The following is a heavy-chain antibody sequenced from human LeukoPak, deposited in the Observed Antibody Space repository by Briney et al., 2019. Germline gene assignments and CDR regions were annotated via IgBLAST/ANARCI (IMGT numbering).Heavy chain of an antibody. V-gene: IGHV4-59*01. D-gene: IGHD6-6*01. CDR3: ARDTSSSRLGYYMDV. Sequence: SETLSLTCTVSGGSISSYYWSWIRQPPGKGLEWIGYIYYSGSTNYNPSLKSQVTISVDTSKNQFSLKLSSVTAADTAVYYCARDTSSSRLGYYMDVWGKGTTVTVSS. CDR2: IYYSGST. J-gene: IGHJ6*03. CDR1: GGSISSYY.